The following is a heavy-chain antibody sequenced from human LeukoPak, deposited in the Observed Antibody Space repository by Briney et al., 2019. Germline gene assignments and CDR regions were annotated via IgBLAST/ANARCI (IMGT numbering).Heavy chain of an antibody. CDR2: IIPIFGTA. J-gene: IGHJ5*02. CDR3: ARGRAYYYDSSGYLKNWFDP. CDR1: GGTFSSYA. Sequence: ASVKVSCKASGGTFSSYAISWVRQAPGQGLEWMGGIIPIFGTANYAQKFQGRVTITADESTSTAYMELSSLRSEDTAVYYCARGRAYYYDSSGYLKNWFDPWGQGTLVTVPS. D-gene: IGHD3-22*01. V-gene: IGHV1-69*13.